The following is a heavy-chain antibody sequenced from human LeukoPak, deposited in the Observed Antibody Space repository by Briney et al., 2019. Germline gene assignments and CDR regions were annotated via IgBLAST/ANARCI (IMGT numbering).Heavy chain of an antibody. V-gene: IGHV4-59*01. Sequence: SETLSLTCTVSGDSISGDYWSWIRQPPGKGLEWIGYVYDSASTNYNPSLKSRVTISEDTSKNQFSLKLTSVTAADTAVYYCARESRSQRYNWFDPWGQGTLVTVSS. CDR2: VYDSAST. CDR1: GDSISGDY. CDR3: ARESRSQRYNWFDP. J-gene: IGHJ5*02. D-gene: IGHD1-26*01.